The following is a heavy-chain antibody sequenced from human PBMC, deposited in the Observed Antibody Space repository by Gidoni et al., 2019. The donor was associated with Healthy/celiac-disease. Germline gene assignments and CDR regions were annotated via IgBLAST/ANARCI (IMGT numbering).Heavy chain of an antibody. CDR3: AKDRDYGDYLYYPDY. CDR2: ISYDGSNK. CDR1: GFTFSSYG. D-gene: IGHD4-17*01. J-gene: IGHJ4*02. Sequence: QVQLVESGGGVVQPGRSLRLSCAASGFTFSSYGMHWVRQAPGKGLEWVAVISYDGSNKYYADSVKGRFTISRDNSKNTLYLQMNSLRAEDTAVYYCAKDRDYGDYLYYPDYWGQGTLVTVSS. V-gene: IGHV3-30*18.